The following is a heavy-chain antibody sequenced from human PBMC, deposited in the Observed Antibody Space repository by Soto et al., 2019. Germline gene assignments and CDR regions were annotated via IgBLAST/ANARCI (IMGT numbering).Heavy chain of an antibody. V-gene: IGHV3-30-3*01. D-gene: IGHD1-7*01. J-gene: IGHJ4*02. CDR2: ISYDGSNK. CDR1: GFTFRIYA. Sequence: LRLSCAASGFTFRIYAMHWVRQAPGKGLEWVAVISYDGSNKYYADSVKGRFTISRDNSQNTLYLQMNSLRAEDTAVYYCARDTPELPFDYWGQGTLVTVSS. CDR3: ARDTPELPFDY.